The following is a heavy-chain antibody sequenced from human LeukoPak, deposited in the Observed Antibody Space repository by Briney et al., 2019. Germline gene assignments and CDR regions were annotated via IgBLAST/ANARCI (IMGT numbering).Heavy chain of an antibody. CDR1: GFTFSSYS. CDR3: ARDCSGGSCYPKYFQH. J-gene: IGHJ1*01. Sequence: TGGSLRLSCAASGFTFSSYSMNWVRQAPGKGLEWVSSISSSSSYIYYADSVKGRFTISRDNAKNSLYLQMNSLRAEDTAVYYCARDCSGGSCYPKYFQHWGQGTLVTVSS. CDR2: ISSSSSYI. V-gene: IGHV3-21*01. D-gene: IGHD2-15*01.